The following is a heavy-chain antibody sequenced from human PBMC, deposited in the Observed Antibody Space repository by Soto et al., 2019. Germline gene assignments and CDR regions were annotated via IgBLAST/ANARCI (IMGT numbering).Heavy chain of an antibody. Sequence: QVQLVESGGGVVQPGRSLRLSCAASGFIFNNNAMHWVRQAPGKGQEWVAVILYDGSNKYYAESVKGRFTISRDNSKNTLHLEMNSLRAEDTAVYYCPQDGSRIWSTLAYWGQGTLVTVSS. CDR3: PQDGSRIWSTLAY. V-gene: IGHV3-30*18. D-gene: IGHD1-26*01. CDR1: GFIFNNNA. J-gene: IGHJ4*02. CDR2: ILYDGSNK.